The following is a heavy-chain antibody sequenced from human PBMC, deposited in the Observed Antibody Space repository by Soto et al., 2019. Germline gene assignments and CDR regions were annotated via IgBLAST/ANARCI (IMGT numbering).Heavy chain of an antibody. D-gene: IGHD3-22*01. CDR3: ARDDSSGYWINVPRLPHYYGMDV. Sequence: PGGSLRLSCAASGFTFSSYSMNWVRQAPGKGLEWVSYISSSSSTIYYADSVKGRFTISRDNAKNSLYLQMNSLRDEDTAVYYCARDDSSGYWINVPRLPHYYGMDVWGQGTTVTVSS. V-gene: IGHV3-48*02. CDR2: ISSSSSTI. CDR1: GFTFSSYS. J-gene: IGHJ6*02.